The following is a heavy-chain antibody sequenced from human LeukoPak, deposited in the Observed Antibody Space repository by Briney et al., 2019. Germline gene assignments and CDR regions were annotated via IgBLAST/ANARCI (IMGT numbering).Heavy chain of an antibody. J-gene: IGHJ4*02. V-gene: IGHV1-46*01. Sequence: ASVKVSCKASGYTFTSYYMHWVRQAPGQGLEWMGRINPSGGSTSYAQKFQGRVTMTRDTSMSTAYMELSRLRSDDTAVYYCASYSCRSTLWYTCYITVSDYWGQGTLVTVSS. CDR3: ASYSCRSTLWYTCYITVSDY. CDR2: INPSGGST. D-gene: IGHD2-2*02. CDR1: GYTFTSYY.